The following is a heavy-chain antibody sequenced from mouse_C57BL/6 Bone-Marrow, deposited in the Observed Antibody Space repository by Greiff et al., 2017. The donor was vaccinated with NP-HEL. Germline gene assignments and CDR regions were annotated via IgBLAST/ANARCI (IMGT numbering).Heavy chain of an antibody. D-gene: IGHD3-2*02. CDR2: IDPETGGT. V-gene: IGHV1-15*01. CDR1: GYTFTDYE. J-gene: IGHJ3*01. Sequence: QVHVKQSGAELVRPGATVTLSCKASGYTFTDYEMHWVKQTPVHGLEWIGAIDPETGGTAYNQKFKGKAILTADKSSSTAYMELRSLTSEDSAVYYCTTGAAQASAWFAYWGQGTLVTVSA. CDR3: TTGAAQASAWFAY.